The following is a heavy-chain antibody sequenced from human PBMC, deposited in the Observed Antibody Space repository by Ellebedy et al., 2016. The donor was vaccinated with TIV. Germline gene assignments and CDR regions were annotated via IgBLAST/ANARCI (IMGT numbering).Heavy chain of an antibody. CDR2: STTKANSYTT. J-gene: IGHJ6*02. CDR3: ARHPSVAGPGDV. CDR1: RFTFSDHY. Sequence: GESLKISCAASRFTFSDHYMDWVRQAPGTGLEWVGRSTTKANSYTTEYAASVKGRFTISRDDSKNSVYLQMNSLKTEDTAVYYCARHPSVAGPGDVWGQGTTVTVSS. D-gene: IGHD6-19*01. V-gene: IGHV3-72*01.